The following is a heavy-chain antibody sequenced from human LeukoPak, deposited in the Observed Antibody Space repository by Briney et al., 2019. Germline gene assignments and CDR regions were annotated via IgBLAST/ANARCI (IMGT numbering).Heavy chain of an antibody. V-gene: IGHV3-23*01. CDR1: GFTFSDYG. CDR3: ATYRQVLLPFES. CDR2: IFPSGGEI. D-gene: IGHD2-8*02. Sequence: GGSLRLSCAASGFTFSDYGIHWVRQPPGKGLEWVSSIFPSGGEIHYADSVRGRSTISRDNSKSTLSLQMNSLRAEDTAIYYCATYRQVLLPFESWGQGTLVTVSS. J-gene: IGHJ4*02.